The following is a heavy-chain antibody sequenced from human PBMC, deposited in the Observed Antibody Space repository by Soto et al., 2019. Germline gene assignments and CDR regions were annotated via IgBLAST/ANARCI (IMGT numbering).Heavy chain of an antibody. D-gene: IGHD2-21*01. Sequence: EVQLSESGGGVAQPGGSLRLSCAASGFTFNMYAMSWVRQAPGKGLEWVSGIVGSGANTFYADFVKGRFTISRDNSQNTLYLQMHSLRAEHTAIYYCATTITGYFCAGAYWGQGTLVTVSS. J-gene: IGHJ4*02. CDR3: ATTITGYFCAGAY. CDR2: IVGSGANT. CDR1: GFTFNMYA. V-gene: IGHV3-23*01.